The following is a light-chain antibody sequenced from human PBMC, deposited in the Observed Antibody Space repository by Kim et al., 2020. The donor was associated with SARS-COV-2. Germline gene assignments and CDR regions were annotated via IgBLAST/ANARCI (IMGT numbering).Light chain of an antibody. V-gene: IGKV1-39*01. CDR1: QSISTY. Sequence: VQMTQSPSSLSASVGDRVTITCRARQSISTYLNWYQQKPGKAPKLLINAASTLQSGVPSRFSGSGSGTDFTLTISSLQPEDFATYYCQQSYKTPPTFGGGTKVDIK. J-gene: IGKJ4*01. CDR3: QQSYKTPPT. CDR2: AAS.